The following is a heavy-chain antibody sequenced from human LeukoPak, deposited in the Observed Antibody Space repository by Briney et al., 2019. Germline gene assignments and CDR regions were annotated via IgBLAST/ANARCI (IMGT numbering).Heavy chain of an antibody. CDR3: AVLHPPVVPAAGNYYGMDV. Sequence: ASVKVSCKASGYTFTSYGISWVRQAPGQGLEWMGWISAYNGNTNYAQKFQERVTITRDMSTSTAYMELSSLRSEDTAVYYCAVLHPPVVPAAGNYYGMDVWGQGTTVTVSS. J-gene: IGHJ6*02. CDR2: ISAYNGNT. D-gene: IGHD2-2*01. CDR1: GYTFTSYG. V-gene: IGHV1-18*01.